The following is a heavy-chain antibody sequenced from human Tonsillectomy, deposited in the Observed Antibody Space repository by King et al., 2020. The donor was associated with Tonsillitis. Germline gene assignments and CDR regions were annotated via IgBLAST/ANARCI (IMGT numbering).Heavy chain of an antibody. J-gene: IGHJ4*02. Sequence: VQLVESGGGLVQPGGSLRLSCAASGFTFSSYAMSWVRQAPGKGLEWVSAISGSGGSTYYADSVKGRFTISRDNSKNTLYLQMNSLRAEDTAVYYCAKDQAILYYYDSSGYPYYFDYWGQGTLVTVSS. CDR2: ISGSGGST. CDR3: AKDQAILYYYDSSGYPYYFDY. CDR1: GFTFSSYA. V-gene: IGHV3-23*04. D-gene: IGHD3-22*01.